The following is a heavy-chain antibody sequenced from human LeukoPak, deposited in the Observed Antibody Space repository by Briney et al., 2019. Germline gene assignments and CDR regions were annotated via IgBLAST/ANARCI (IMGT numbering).Heavy chain of an antibody. CDR3: AKNIAAPTTPFDY. J-gene: IGHJ4*02. CDR2: ISGSGGTT. D-gene: IGHD6-13*01. V-gene: IGHV3-23*01. CDR1: GFTFSTYA. Sequence: GGSLRLFCAASGFTFSTYAMNWVRQAPGKGLEWVSGISGSGGTTYYADSVKGRFTISRDNSKNTLYLQMNYLGAEDTALYYCAKNIAAPTTPFDYWGQGTLVTVSS.